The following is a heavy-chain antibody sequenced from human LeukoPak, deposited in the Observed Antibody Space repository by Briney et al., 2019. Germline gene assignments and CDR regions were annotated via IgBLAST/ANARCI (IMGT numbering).Heavy chain of an antibody. J-gene: IGHJ6*03. V-gene: IGHV1-69*06. CDR2: IIPIFGTA. CDR1: GGTFSSYA. Sequence: GASVKVSCKASGGTFSSYAISWVRQAPGQGLEWMGGIIPIFGTANYAQKFQGRVTITADKSTSTAYMELSSLRSEDTAVYYCASSPTYYYYYMDVWGKGTTVTVSS. CDR3: ASSPTYYYYYMDV.